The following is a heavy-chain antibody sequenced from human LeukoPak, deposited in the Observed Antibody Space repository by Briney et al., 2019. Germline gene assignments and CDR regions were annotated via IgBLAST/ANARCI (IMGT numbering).Heavy chain of an antibody. J-gene: IGHJ4*02. CDR3: ARDHRPGGETAKAPAV. D-gene: IGHD5-18*01. Sequence: PGGSLRLSCAASGFTFNNAWMNWVRQAPGKGLEWVGRIKSKTDGGTTDYAAPVTGRFTISRDDSRNTLYLQMNSLRSDTAVYYCARDHRPGGETAKAPAVWGQGTLVTVSS. CDR2: IKSKTDGGTT. CDR1: GFTFNNAW. V-gene: IGHV3-15*07.